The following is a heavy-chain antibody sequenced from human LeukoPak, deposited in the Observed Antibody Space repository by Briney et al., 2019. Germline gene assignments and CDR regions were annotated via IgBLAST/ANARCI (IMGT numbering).Heavy chain of an antibody. CDR3: ARLHSSSWYDGYFDY. J-gene: IGHJ4*02. V-gene: IGHV4-34*01. CDR1: GGSFSVYY. CDR2: INHSGCT. Sequence: SETLSLTCAVYGGSFSVYYWSWIRQPPGKGLEWIGEINHSGCTNYNPSLKSRVTISVDTSKNQFSLKLSSVTAADTAVYYCARLHSSSWYDGYFDYWGQGTLVTVSS. D-gene: IGHD6-13*01.